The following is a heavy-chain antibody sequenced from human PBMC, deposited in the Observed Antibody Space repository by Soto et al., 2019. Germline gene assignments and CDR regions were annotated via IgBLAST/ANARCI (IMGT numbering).Heavy chain of an antibody. D-gene: IGHD3-16*01. CDR3: ARNSIRRGGWFDP. CDR2: IYYSGST. V-gene: IGHV4-39*01. CDR1: GGSISSSSYY. Sequence: SETLSLTCTVSGGSISSSSYYWGWIRQPPGKGLEWIGSIYYSGSTYYNPSLKSRVTISVDTSKNQFSLKLSSVTAADTAVYYCARNSIRRGGWFDPWGQGNLVTVSS. J-gene: IGHJ5*02.